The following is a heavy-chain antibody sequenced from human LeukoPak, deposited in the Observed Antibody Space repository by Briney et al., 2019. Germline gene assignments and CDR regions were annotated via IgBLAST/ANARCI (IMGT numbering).Heavy chain of an antibody. V-gene: IGHV3-11*04. Sequence: GGSLRLSCAASGFTFSDYYMSWIRQAPGKGLEWVSYISSSGSTIYYADSVKGRFTISRDNAKNSLYLQMNSLRVDDTAVYYCAREPERSTGLYSDAFDMWGQGTMVTVSS. D-gene: IGHD6-19*01. J-gene: IGHJ3*02. CDR2: ISSSGSTI. CDR3: AREPERSTGLYSDAFDM. CDR1: GFTFSDYY.